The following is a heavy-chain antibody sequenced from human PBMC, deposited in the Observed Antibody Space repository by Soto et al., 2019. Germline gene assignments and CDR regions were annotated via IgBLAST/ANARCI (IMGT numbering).Heavy chain of an antibody. CDR2: MNPNSGNT. Sequence: QVQLVQSGAEVKKPGASVKVSCKASGYTFTSYDINWVRQATGQGLERMGWMNPNSGNTGYAQKFQGRVTMTRTTSRGTAYMELSSLGSEDTAVYYCARAGGDCYDETGLDIWGQGTMVTFAS. V-gene: IGHV1-8*01. D-gene: IGHD2-21*01. J-gene: IGHJ3*02. CDR1: GYTFTSYD. CDR3: ARAGGDCYDETGLDI.